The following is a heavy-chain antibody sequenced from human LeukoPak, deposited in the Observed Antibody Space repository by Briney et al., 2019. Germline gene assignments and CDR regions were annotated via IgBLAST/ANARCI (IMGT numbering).Heavy chain of an antibody. CDR3: ARDFGWRFDY. D-gene: IGHD3-16*01. J-gene: IGHJ4*02. CDR1: GFTFSSYA. Sequence: GGSLRLSCAASGFTFSSYAMHWVRQAPGKGLEWVAVISYDGSNKYYADSVKGRFTISRDNSKNSMYLQMNSLRDEDTAVYYCARDFGWRFDYWGQGTLVTVSS. V-gene: IGHV3-30-3*01. CDR2: ISYDGSNK.